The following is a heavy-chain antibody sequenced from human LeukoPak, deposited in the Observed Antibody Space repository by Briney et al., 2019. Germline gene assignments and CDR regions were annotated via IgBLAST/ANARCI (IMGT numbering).Heavy chain of an antibody. Sequence: SETLSHTCAVYGGSFSGYYWSWIRQPPGKGLEWIGEINHSGSTNYNPSLKSRVTISVDTSKNQFSLKLSSVTAADTAVYYCARGPPRITMVRGVMFPWGQGTLVTVSS. D-gene: IGHD3-10*01. V-gene: IGHV4-34*01. CDR2: INHSGST. CDR1: GGSFSGYY. CDR3: ARGPPRITMVRGVMFP. J-gene: IGHJ5*02.